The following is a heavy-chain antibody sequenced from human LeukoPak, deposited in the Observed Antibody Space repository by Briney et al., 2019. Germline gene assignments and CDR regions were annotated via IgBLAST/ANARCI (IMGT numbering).Heavy chain of an antibody. J-gene: IGHJ4*02. CDR1: GYTFTSYY. Sequence: GASVKVSCKASGYTFTSYYMHWVRQAPGQGLEWMGWISAYNGNTNYAQKLQGRVTMTTDTSTSTAYMELRSLRSDDTAVYYCARDRVILRFVVVTAPSCDYWGQGTLVTVSS. V-gene: IGHV1-18*04. CDR2: ISAYNGNT. D-gene: IGHD2-21*02. CDR3: ARDRVILRFVVVTAPSCDY.